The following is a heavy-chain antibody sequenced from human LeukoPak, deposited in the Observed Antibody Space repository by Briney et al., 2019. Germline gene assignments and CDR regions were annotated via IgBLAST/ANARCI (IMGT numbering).Heavy chain of an antibody. Sequence: GGSLRLSCAVSGFTFRNYAMSWVRQAPGKGLEWVSSISDGGNTYYPDSVKGRLTISRDNSRNTLYLQMSGLRAEDSALYYCAKRGVTIGFWNAFHIWGQGTMVTVSS. V-gene: IGHV3-23*01. CDR1: GFTFRNYA. D-gene: IGHD3-10*01. CDR3: AKRGVTIGFWNAFHI. J-gene: IGHJ3*02. CDR2: ISDGGNT.